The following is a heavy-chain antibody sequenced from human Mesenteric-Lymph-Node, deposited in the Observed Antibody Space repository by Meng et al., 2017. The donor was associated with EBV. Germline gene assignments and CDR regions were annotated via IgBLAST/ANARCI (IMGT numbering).Heavy chain of an antibody. V-gene: IGHV4-30-4*01. CDR1: GGSISSGGYY. J-gene: IGHJ5*02. CDR2: IYYSGST. Sequence: QVQVQESGPGLVKPSQTLSLTCAVSGGSISSGGYYWSWIRQPPGKGLEWIGYIYYSGSTYYNPSLKSRVTISVDTSKNQFSLKLSSVTAADTAVYYCARGEDSNWFDPWGQGTLVTVSS. D-gene: IGHD2-15*01. CDR3: ARGEDSNWFDP.